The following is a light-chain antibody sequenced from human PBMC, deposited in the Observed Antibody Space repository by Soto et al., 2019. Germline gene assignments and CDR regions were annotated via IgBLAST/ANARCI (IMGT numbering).Light chain of an antibody. CDR3: QPYNNWPPYT. V-gene: IGKV3-15*01. J-gene: IGKJ2*01. Sequence: EVVLTQSPAFLYVSPGERATLSCRASQSVSSNLAWYQQRPGRAPRLLIYGASTRATGVPSRFGGSGSGTEFSVTIISLASEDFAVYYCQPYNNWPPYTFGHGTKLEI. CDR1: QSVSSN. CDR2: GAS.